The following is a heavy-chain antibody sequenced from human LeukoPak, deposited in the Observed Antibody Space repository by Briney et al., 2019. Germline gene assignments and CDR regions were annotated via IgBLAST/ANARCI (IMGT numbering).Heavy chain of an antibody. CDR3: AKYPQVPTLYYFDY. CDR1: GFTFSSYA. D-gene: IGHD2-2*01. Sequence: GGSLRLSCAASGFTFSSYATSWVRQAPGKGLEWVSAISGSGGSTYYADSVKGRFTISRDNSKNTLYLQMNSLRAEDTAVYYCAKYPQVPTLYYFDYWGQGTLVTVSS. J-gene: IGHJ4*02. CDR2: ISGSGGST. V-gene: IGHV3-23*01.